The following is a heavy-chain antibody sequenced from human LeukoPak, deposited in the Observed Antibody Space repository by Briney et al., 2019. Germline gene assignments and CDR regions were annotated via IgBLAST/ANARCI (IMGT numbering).Heavy chain of an antibody. CDR3: ARGGYSGYATNWFDP. D-gene: IGHD5-12*01. CDR2: INPNSGGT. V-gene: IGHV1-2*02. CDR1: GYTFTGYY. J-gene: IGHJ5*02. Sequence: ASVKVSCKASGYTFTGYYMHWVRQAPGQGLEWMGWINPNSGGTNYAQKFQGRVTMTRDTSISTAYMELSRLRSDDTAVYYCARGGYSGYATNWFDPWGQGTLVTVSS.